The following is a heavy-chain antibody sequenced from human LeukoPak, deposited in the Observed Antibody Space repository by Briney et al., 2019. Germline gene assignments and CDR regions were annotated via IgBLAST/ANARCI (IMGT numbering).Heavy chain of an antibody. CDR3: TRDPRHFDS. CDR1: GFTFSDSY. J-gene: IGHJ5*01. V-gene: IGHV3-11*06. CDR2: ISGSSHDI. D-gene: IGHD6-6*01. Sequence: GGSLRLSCAASGFTFSDSYMTWVRQAPGKGVEWVAYISGSSHDINYSDSVKGRFTISRDNAKNSLYLQMSSLRVEDTAVYYCTRDPRHFDSCGQGTLVTVSS.